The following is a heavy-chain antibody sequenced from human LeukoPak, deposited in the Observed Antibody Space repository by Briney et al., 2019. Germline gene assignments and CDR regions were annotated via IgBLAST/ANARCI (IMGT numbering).Heavy chain of an antibody. J-gene: IGHJ4*02. CDR3: AKAFGNGVSGGNRFFDY. V-gene: IGHV3-23*01. Sequence: PGGSLRLSCAASGFTLSSYAMSWVRQAPGKGLEWVSALSISGDNTYYADSVKGRFTISRDSSKNMLYLQMNSLRIDDTAVYYCAKAFGNGVSGGNRFFDYWGQGTLVTVSS. D-gene: IGHD4-23*01. CDR1: GFTLSSYA. CDR2: LSISGDNT.